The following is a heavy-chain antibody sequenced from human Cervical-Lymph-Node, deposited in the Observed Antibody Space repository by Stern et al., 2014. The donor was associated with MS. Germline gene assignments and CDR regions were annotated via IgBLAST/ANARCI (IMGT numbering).Heavy chain of an antibody. D-gene: IGHD4-11*01. J-gene: IGHJ4*02. CDR1: GYTFTNYA. V-gene: IGHV7-4-1*02. CDR2: INTYTGDP. CDR3: ARQDSNYIFEY. Sequence: VQLVESGSEMKKPGASVKVSCKGSGYTFTNYALNWVRQAPGQGLEWMGWINTYTGDPTYAQDFTGRVVFSLDTSVSTAYLQISGLKAEDTAVYYCARQDSNYIFEYWGQGTLVTVSS.